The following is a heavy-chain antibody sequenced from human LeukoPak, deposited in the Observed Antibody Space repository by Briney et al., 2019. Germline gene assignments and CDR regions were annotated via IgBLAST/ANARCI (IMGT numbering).Heavy chain of an antibody. CDR3: ARGGGYYTLDY. CDR2: IKHSGST. Sequence: ASETLSLTCAVYGGSLSGYYWSWIRQTPGQGLEWIGEIKHSGSTNYNPSLKSRVTISVDTSKNQFSLRLSSVTAADTAVYYYARGGGYYTLDYWGQGSLVTVSS. J-gene: IGHJ4*02. D-gene: IGHD3-22*01. V-gene: IGHV4-34*01. CDR1: GGSLSGYY.